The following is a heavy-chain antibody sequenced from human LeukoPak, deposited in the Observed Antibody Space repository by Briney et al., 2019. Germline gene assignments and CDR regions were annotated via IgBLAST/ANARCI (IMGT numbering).Heavy chain of an antibody. Sequence: SETLSLTCTVSGGSISSSSYYWGWIRQPPGKGLEWIGSIYYSGSTYYNPSLKSRVTISVDTSKNQFSLKLSSVTAADTAVYYCARHLYYGSGSYYYNYMDVWGKGTTVTVSS. J-gene: IGHJ6*03. CDR3: ARHLYYGSGSYYYNYMDV. CDR1: GGSISSSSYY. V-gene: IGHV4-39*01. CDR2: IYYSGST. D-gene: IGHD3-10*01.